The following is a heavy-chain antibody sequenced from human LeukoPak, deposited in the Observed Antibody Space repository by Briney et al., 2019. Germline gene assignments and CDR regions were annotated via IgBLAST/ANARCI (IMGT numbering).Heavy chain of an antibody. V-gene: IGHV1-2*02. J-gene: IGHJ4*02. Sequence: ASVKVSCKASGYTFTGYYIHWVRQVPGQGLEWMGWINPNNGDTTHAQKFQGRVTMTRDTSISTAYMELSRLTSDDTAMYFCARDFDFWGAYSSFDYWGQGTLVTVSS. CDR2: INPNNGDT. CDR3: ARDFDFWGAYSSFDY. CDR1: GYTFTGYY. D-gene: IGHD3-3*01.